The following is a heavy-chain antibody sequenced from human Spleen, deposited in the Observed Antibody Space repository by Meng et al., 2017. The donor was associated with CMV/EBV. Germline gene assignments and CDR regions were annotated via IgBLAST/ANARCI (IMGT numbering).Heavy chain of an antibody. V-gene: IGHV5-51*01. CDR3: ARGTSGSYRTGLGY. J-gene: IGHJ4*02. CDR1: GYSFSSNW. Sequence: GESLKISCKVSGYSFSSNWIGWVRQMPGKGLEWMGVIYPDDSETKYNPSFQGQVSISADRAVNTAYLQWSSLKASDTGMYYCARGTSGSYRTGLGYWGQGTLVTVSS. CDR2: IYPDDSET. D-gene: IGHD1-26*01.